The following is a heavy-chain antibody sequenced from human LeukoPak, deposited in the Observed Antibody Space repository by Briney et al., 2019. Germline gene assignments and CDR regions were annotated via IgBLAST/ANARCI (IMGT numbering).Heavy chain of an antibody. CDR1: GYSFPTYW. D-gene: IGHD5-24*01. CDR3: ARTMANALDL. CDR2: IYPGDSDT. J-gene: IGHJ3*01. Sequence: GESLKISCRGSGYSFPTYWIAWVRQMPGRGLEWMGIIYPGDSDTKYSPSFQGQVTISADTSIRTAYLQWSRLKASDTAMYYCARTMANALDLWGQGTMVTVSS. V-gene: IGHV5-51*01.